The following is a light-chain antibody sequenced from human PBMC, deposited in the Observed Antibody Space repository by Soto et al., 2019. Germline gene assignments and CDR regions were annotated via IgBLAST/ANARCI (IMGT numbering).Light chain of an antibody. CDR1: QSVGTQ. CDR3: QQYSVWPLVT. V-gene: IGKV3-15*01. J-gene: IGKJ4*01. Sequence: EIVMTQSPATLSASPGERATLSCRASQSVGTQLAWYQLKPGQTPRLLIFGASTRATGIPARFSGSGSGSEFTLTISSLQSEDFAVYSCQQYSVWPLVTFGGGTKVEIK. CDR2: GAS.